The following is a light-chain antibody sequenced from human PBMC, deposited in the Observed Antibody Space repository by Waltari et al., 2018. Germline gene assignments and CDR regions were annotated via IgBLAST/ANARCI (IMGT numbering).Light chain of an antibody. CDR1: PSISSW. Sequence: DIQMTQSPSSLSASIGDRVTITCRASPSISSWLAWYQQRPGKAPKLLIYKASNLQGGVPSRFSGSGSGTEFSLTISSLQPDDFATYHCQQYKTSPGTFGEGTKVEIK. CDR3: QQYKTSPGT. J-gene: IGKJ1*01. V-gene: IGKV1-5*03. CDR2: KAS.